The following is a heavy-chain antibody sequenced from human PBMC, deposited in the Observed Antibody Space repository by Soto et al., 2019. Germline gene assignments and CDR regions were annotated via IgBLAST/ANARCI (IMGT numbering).Heavy chain of an antibody. CDR2: INPNSGGT. D-gene: IGHD2-21*02. CDR1: GYTFTGYY. CDR3: ARGYCGGDCYPYLFDF. Sequence: ASVKVSCKAPGYTFTGYYMHWVRQAPGQGLEWMGWINPNSGGTNYAQKCQGRVTMTRDTSISTAYMELSRLRSDDTAVYYCARGYCGGDCYPYLFDFWGQGTLVTVSS. J-gene: IGHJ4*02. V-gene: IGHV1-2*02.